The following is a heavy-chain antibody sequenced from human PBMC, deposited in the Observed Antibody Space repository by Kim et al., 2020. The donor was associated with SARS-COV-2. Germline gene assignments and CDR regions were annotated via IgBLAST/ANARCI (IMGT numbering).Heavy chain of an antibody. CDR2: IWYDGSNK. CDR1: GFTFSSYG. J-gene: IGHJ4*02. V-gene: IGHV3-33*01. Sequence: GGSLRLSCAASGFTFSSYGMHWVRQAPGKGLEWVAVIWYDGSNKYYVDSVKGRFTISRDNSKNTLYLQMNSLRAEDTAVYYCARDRADYYDSSGYGEFDYWGQGTLVTVSS. D-gene: IGHD3-22*01. CDR3: ARDRADYYDSSGYGEFDY.